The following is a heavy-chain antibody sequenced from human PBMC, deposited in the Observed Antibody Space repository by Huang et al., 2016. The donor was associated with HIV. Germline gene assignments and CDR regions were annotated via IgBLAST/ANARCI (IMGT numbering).Heavy chain of an antibody. V-gene: IGHV4-61*02. J-gene: IGHJ3*02. Sequence: QVQLQESGPGLVKPSQTLSLTCTVSGGSISSGSHYWTWFRQPAGKQLDYIGHIFTSGTTYSNPSLESRVSVSVDTSKNQFSLNLTSVTAADTAVYYCAKTARSAGRSAFDIWGQGTVVTVSS. CDR1: GGSISSGSHY. D-gene: IGHD2-21*02. CDR3: AKTARSAGRSAFDI. CDR2: IFTSGTT.